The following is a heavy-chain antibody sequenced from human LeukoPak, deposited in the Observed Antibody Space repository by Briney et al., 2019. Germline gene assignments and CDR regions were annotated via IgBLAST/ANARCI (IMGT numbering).Heavy chain of an antibody. CDR3: ARGGTGDGYDYNWFDP. Sequence: ASVKVSCKVSGYTLTELSMHWVRQAPGQGLEWMGRIIPILGIANYAQKFQGRVTITADKSTSTAYMELSSLRSEDTAVYYCARGGTGDGYDYNWFDPWGQGTLVTVSS. D-gene: IGHD5-24*01. CDR1: GYTLTELS. V-gene: IGHV1-69*04. J-gene: IGHJ5*02. CDR2: IIPILGIA.